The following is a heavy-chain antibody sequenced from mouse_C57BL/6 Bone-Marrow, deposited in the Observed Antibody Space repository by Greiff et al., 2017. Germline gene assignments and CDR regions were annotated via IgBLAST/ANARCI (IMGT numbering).Heavy chain of an antibody. Sequence: QVQLKESGAELVKPGASVKMSCKASGYTFTTYPIEWMKQNHGKSLAWIGNFHPYNDDTKYNEKFKGKATLTVEKSSNTVYLELSRLTSDDSAVYYCARSSTFFYYFDYWGQGTTLTVSS. D-gene: IGHD5-1*01. V-gene: IGHV1-47*01. CDR2: FHPYNDDT. J-gene: IGHJ2*01. CDR1: GYTFTTYP. CDR3: ARSSTFFYYFDY.